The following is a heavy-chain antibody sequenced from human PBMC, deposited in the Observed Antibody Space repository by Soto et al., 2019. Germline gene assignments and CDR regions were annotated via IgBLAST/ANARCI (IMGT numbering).Heavy chain of an antibody. CDR3: ARAVAVPADFDY. V-gene: IGHV1-18*01. D-gene: IGHD6-19*01. CDR1: GYTFTSYG. CDR2: ISAYNGNT. Sequence: ASVKVSCKASGYTFTSYGMRWVRQAPGQRLEWMGWISAYNGNTKYAQKLQGRVTITTDTSASTAYMELSSLRSEDTAVYYCARAVAVPADFDYWGQGTLVTVSS. J-gene: IGHJ4*02.